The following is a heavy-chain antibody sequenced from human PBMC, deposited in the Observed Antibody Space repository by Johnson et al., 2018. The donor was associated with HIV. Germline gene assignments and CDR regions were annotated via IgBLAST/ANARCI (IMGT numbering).Heavy chain of an antibody. J-gene: IGHJ3*02. CDR2: IYSGGST. V-gene: IGHV3-66*01. CDR1: GFTFSDAW. CDR3: AKDRGGGWYGEYNCDI. Sequence: VQLVESGGGLVKPGGSLRLSCAVSGFTFSDAWMTWVRQAPGKGLEWVSVIYSGGSTYYADSVKGRFTISRDNSTNTLYLQMNSLRAEDTAVYYCAKDRGGGWYGEYNCDIWGQGTMVTVSS. D-gene: IGHD6-19*01.